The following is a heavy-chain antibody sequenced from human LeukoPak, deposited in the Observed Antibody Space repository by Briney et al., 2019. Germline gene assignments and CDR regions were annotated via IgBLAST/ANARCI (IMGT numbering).Heavy chain of an antibody. CDR3: TRAPPYGSGWSKGVLDY. D-gene: IGHD6-19*01. V-gene: IGHV4-34*01. CDR1: GGSFSGYY. CDR2: INHSGST. Sequence: SETLSLTCAVYGGSFSGYYWTWIRQSPGKGLEWIGEINHSGSTNYNPSLKSRVTISVDKSKNQFSLKVSSVTAADTAMYYCTRAPPYGSGWSKGVLDYWGQGTLVTVSS. J-gene: IGHJ4*02.